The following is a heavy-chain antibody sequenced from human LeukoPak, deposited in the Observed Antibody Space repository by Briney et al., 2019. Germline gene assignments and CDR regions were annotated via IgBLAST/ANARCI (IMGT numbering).Heavy chain of an antibody. Sequence: PGGSLRLSCAASGFTFSSYGMHWVRQAPGKGLEWVAFIRYDGSNKHYADSVKGRFTISRDNSKNTVYLQMNSLRADDTAVHYCAKAGSSGLDYWGQGTLVTVSS. V-gene: IGHV3-30*02. CDR3: AKAGSSGLDY. CDR1: GFTFSSYG. CDR2: IRYDGSNK. D-gene: IGHD6-19*01. J-gene: IGHJ4*02.